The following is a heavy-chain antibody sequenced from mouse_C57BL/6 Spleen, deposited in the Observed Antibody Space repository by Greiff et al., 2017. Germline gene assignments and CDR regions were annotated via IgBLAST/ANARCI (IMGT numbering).Heavy chain of an antibody. V-gene: IGHV1-62-2*01. CDR3: ARHEEEEGYSNYGFDY. CDR2: FYPGSGSI. CDR1: GYTFTEYT. D-gene: IGHD2-5*01. Sequence: QVQLQQPGAELVKPGASVKLSCKASGYTFTEYTIHWVKQRSGQGLEWIGWFYPGSGSIKYNEKFKDKATLTADKSSSTVYMELSRLTSEDSAVYFCARHEEEEGYSNYGFDYWGQGTTLTVSS. J-gene: IGHJ2*01.